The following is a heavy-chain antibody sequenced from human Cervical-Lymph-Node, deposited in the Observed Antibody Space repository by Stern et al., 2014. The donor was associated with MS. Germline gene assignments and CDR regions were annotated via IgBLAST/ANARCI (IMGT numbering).Heavy chain of an antibody. CDR1: GYSFSNHW. D-gene: IGHD3-22*01. J-gene: IGHJ3*01. CDR3: ARQGNYHDSHAFDV. CDR2: MYPGDSDP. Sequence: EMQLVESGAEVKKSGESLKISCKGGGYSFSNHWIAWVRQKSGKGLEWMGLMYPGDSDPRHNPSFEGQVSISVDKSSSTAYLQWSSLTDSDTAIYYCARQGNYHDSHAFDVWGQGTMVIVSS. V-gene: IGHV5-51*01.